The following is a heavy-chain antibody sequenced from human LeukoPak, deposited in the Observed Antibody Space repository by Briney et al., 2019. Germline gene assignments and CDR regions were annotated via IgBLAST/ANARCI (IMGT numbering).Heavy chain of an antibody. D-gene: IGHD5-12*01. CDR2: IYPGSSNT. CDR1: GYTFSNYW. Sequence: GESLKISCKGSGYTFSNYWIGWVRQMPGKGLEWMGIIYPGSSNTRYSPSFQGQVTISADKSISTAYLQWSSLKASDTAMYYCARGYDNDYWGQGTLVTVSS. V-gene: IGHV5-51*01. CDR3: ARGYDNDY. J-gene: IGHJ4*02.